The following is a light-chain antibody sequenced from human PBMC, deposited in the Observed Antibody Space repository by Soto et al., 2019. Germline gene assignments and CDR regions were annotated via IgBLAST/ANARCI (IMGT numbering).Light chain of an antibody. V-gene: IGKV3-20*01. J-gene: IGKJ4*01. CDR2: GAS. CDR3: QQSASTPLT. CDR1: QSVGSNY. Sequence: EIVLTQSPGTLSLSPGERATLYCRASQSVGSNYLAWYQQKPGQAPRVLIYGASSRATGIPDRFSGSGSGADFTLTISRLEPEDFAIYYCQQSASTPLTFGGGTKVDIK.